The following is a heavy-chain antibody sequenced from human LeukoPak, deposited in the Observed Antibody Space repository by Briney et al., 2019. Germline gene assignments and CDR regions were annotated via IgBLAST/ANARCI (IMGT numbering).Heavy chain of an antibody. Sequence: GGSPRLSRGASVFXFSRYVLHWVRQAPGKGLEYMSDISSNGGSTYYPNSVKGRFTISRDNSKNTLYLQMGSLRAEDMAIYYCARSKRYCTNGICYTNGGFDHWGQGTLVTVSS. J-gene: IGHJ4*02. V-gene: IGHV3-64*01. CDR3: ARSKRYCTNGICYTNGGFDH. CDR1: VFXFSRYV. CDR2: ISSNGGST. D-gene: IGHD2-8*01.